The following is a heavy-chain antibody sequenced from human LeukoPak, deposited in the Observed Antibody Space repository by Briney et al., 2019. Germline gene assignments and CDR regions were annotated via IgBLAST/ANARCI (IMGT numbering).Heavy chain of an antibody. Sequence: SETLSLTCTVSGGSISSYHWSWIRQPPGKGLEWIGYIYYSGSTNYNPSLKSRVTISVDTSKNQFSLKLSSVTAADTAVYYCARGDLYGDYHYWGQGTLVTVSS. J-gene: IGHJ4*02. CDR3: ARGDLYGDYHY. CDR2: IYYSGST. V-gene: IGHV4-59*01. CDR1: GGSISSYH. D-gene: IGHD4-17*01.